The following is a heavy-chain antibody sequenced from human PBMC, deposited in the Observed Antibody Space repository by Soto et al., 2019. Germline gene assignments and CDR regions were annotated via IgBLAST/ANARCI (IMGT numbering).Heavy chain of an antibody. CDR2: TIPIFGTT. J-gene: IGHJ6*02. Sequence: QVQLEQSGAEVKKPGSSVKVSCKASGGTFSSYSISWVRQAPGQGLEWMGGTIPIFGTTNYAQKFQGRVTITADESTSTSYLELSSLRSEDTAVYYCASCLVTSYFYYYGMDVWGQWTTVTVSS. V-gene: IGHV1-69*12. D-gene: IGHD2-21*02. CDR1: GGTFSSYS. CDR3: ASCLVTSYFYYYGMDV.